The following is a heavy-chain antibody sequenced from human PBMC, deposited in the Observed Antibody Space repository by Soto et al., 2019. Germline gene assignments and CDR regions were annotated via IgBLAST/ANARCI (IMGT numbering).Heavy chain of an antibody. CDR3: ARGGRGYSSAPRYYFDY. D-gene: IGHD5-18*01. V-gene: IGHV1-69*01. J-gene: IGHJ4*02. Sequence: QVQLVQSGSEVKKPGSSVTVSCKASGGSFSSNPISWVRQAPGQGLEWMAGIIPIFATVHYAQKFQGRVTITADESTSTAYMELTSLSSEDTAVYSCARGGRGYSSAPRYYFDYWGQGTLVTVSS. CDR1: GGSFSSNP. CDR2: IIPIFATV.